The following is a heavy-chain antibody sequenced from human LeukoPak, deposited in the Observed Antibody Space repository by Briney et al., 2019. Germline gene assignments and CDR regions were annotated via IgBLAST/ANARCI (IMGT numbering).Heavy chain of an antibody. CDR1: GFTFSSYG. Sequence: PGGSLRLSCAASGFTFSSYGMHWVRQAPGKGLEWVAVIWYDGSNKYHADSVKGRFTISRDNSKNTLYLQMNSLRAEDTAVYYCARARGYSGYGYFDYWGQGTLVTVSS. CDR2: IWYDGSNK. D-gene: IGHD5-12*01. J-gene: IGHJ4*02. CDR3: ARARGYSGYGYFDY. V-gene: IGHV3-33*01.